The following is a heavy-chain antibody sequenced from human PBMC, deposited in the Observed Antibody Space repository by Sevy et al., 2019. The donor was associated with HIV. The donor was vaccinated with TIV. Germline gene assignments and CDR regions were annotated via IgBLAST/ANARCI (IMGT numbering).Heavy chain of an antibody. D-gene: IGHD3-22*01. V-gene: IGHV3-23*01. Sequence: GGSLRLSCAASGFTFSSYAMSWVRQAPGKGLEWVSAISGSGGSTYYAGSVKGRFTISRDNSKNTLYLQMNSLRAEDTAVYYCAKDSAYGDYRYYYDSSGYYRSDAFDIWGQGTMVTVSS. CDR1: GFTFSSYA. CDR3: AKDSAYGDYRYYYDSSGYYRSDAFDI. J-gene: IGHJ3*02. CDR2: ISGSGGST.